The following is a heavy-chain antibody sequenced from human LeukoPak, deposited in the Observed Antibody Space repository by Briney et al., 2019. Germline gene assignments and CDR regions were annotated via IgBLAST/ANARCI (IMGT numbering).Heavy chain of an antibody. Sequence: GESLKISCKGSGNIFPIYWIGWVRQMPGKGLEWMGIIYPAGSDTRYSPSFQGQVTISADKSLSTAYLQWSSLKASDTAIYYCARGSQDIRYTHSFDYWGQGTLVTVSS. CDR2: IYPAGSDT. D-gene: IGHD2-15*01. CDR3: ARGSQDIRYTHSFDY. V-gene: IGHV5-51*06. J-gene: IGHJ4*02. CDR1: GNIFPIYW.